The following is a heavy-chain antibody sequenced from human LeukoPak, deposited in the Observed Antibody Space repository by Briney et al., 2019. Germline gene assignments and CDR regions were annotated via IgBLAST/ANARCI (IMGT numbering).Heavy chain of an antibody. CDR2: IYYSGST. J-gene: IGHJ4*02. V-gene: IGHV4-39*01. CDR1: GGSISSSSYY. D-gene: IGHD6-19*01. CDR3: ARGGKIAVAGPTFDY. Sequence: PSETLSLTCTVSGGSISSSSYYWGWIRQPPGKGLEWIGSIYYSGSTYYNPSLKSRVTISVDTSKNQFSLKLSSVTAADTAVYYCARGGKIAVAGPTFDYWGQGTLVTVSS.